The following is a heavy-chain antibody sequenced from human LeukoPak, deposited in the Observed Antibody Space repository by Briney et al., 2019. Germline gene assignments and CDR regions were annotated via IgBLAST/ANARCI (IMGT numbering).Heavy chain of an antibody. D-gene: IGHD6-19*01. J-gene: IGHJ4*02. Sequence: TGGSLRLSCAASGFTVSSNYMSWVRQAPGKGLEWVSVIYSGGSTYYADSVKGRFTISRGNSKNALYLQMNSLRVEDTAVYYCAKDRGAESSSGSTDYWGQGTLVTVSS. V-gene: IGHV3-53*01. CDR1: GFTVSSNY. CDR3: AKDRGAESSSGSTDY. CDR2: IYSGGST.